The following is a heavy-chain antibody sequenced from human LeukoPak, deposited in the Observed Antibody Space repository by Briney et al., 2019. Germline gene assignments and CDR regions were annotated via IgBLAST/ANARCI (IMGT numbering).Heavy chain of an antibody. D-gene: IGHD6-13*01. Sequence: SETLSLTCTASGGSISSYYWSWIRQPPGKGLEWIGYIYYSGSTNYNPSLKSRVTISIDTSKNQFSLKLRSVTAADTAVYYCARADSSSWWDWGQGTLVTVSS. CDR3: ARADSSSWWD. V-gene: IGHV4-59*01. J-gene: IGHJ4*02. CDR2: IYYSGST. CDR1: GGSISSYY.